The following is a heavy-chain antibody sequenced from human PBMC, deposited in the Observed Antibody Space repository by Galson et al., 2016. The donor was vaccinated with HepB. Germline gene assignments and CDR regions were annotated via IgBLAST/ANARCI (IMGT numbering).Heavy chain of an antibody. Sequence: SLRLSCAASGFTFSDLGMRWVRQAPGRGLEWVSSISDSGDKTFYADSVKGRFTVSRDNYKNTLFLHMTSLRADDTALYYCLSTTLTTTLGGQGTLVIVPA. V-gene: IGHV3-23*01. J-gene: IGHJ4*02. D-gene: IGHD4-17*01. CDR3: LSTTLTTTL. CDR1: GFTFSDLG. CDR2: ISDSGDKT.